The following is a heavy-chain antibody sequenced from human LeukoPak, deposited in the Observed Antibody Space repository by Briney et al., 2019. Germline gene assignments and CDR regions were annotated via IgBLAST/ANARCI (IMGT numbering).Heavy chain of an antibody. V-gene: IGHV3-30-3*01. J-gene: IGHJ6*02. Sequence: GGSLRLSCAASGFIFSSYAMHWVRQAPGKGLEWVAVISYDGSNKYYADSVKGRFTISRDNSKNTLYLQMNSLRAEDTAVYYCARDQSGIAARLNYYGMDVWGQGTTVTVS. CDR3: ARDQSGIAARLNYYGMDV. D-gene: IGHD6-6*01. CDR1: GFIFSSYA. CDR2: ISYDGSNK.